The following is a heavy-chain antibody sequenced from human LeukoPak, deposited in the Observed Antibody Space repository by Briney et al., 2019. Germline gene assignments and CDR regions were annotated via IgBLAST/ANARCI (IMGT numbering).Heavy chain of an antibody. J-gene: IGHJ4*02. D-gene: IGHD2-15*01. CDR3: AREGCSGGTCYAKYFDY. V-gene: IGHV1-46*01. CDR2: INPSDDST. CDR1: GYTFTTCY. Sequence: GASVKVSCKASGYTFTTCYMHWVRQAPGQGLEWVGVINPSDDSTNYAQNFQGRVIMTRDPSTSTVYMALSSLRSEDTAVYYCAREGCSGGTCYAKYFDYWGQGTLVTVSS.